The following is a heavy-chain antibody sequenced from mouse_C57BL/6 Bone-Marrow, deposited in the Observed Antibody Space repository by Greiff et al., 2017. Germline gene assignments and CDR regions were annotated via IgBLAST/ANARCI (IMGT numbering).Heavy chain of an antibody. CDR2: IDPNSGGT. CDR1: GYTFTSYW. J-gene: IGHJ1*03. V-gene: IGHV1-72*01. D-gene: IGHD3-3*01. CDR3: ARGTRGWYFDV. Sequence: QVHVKQPGAELVKPGASVKLSCKASGYTFTSYWMHWVKQRPGRGLEWIGRIDPNSGGTKYNEKFKSKATPTVDKPSSTAFMQLSSLTSEDSAVYYGARGTRGWYFDVWGTGTTVTVSS.